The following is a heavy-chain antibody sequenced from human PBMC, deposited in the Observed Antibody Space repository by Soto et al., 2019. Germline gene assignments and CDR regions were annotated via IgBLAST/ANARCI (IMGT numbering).Heavy chain of an antibody. J-gene: IGHJ4*02. CDR3: TYTKSPSGTNYIWGSYRSYYFDY. V-gene: IGHV3-15*01. CDR1: GFTFSNAW. Sequence: GGSLRLSCAASGFTFSNAWMSWVRQAPGKGLEWVGRIKSKTDGGTTDYAAPVKGRFTISRDDSKNTLYLQMNSLKTEDTAVYYCTYTKSPSGTNYIWGSYRSYYFDYWGQGTLVTVSS. D-gene: IGHD3-16*02. CDR2: IKSKTDGGTT.